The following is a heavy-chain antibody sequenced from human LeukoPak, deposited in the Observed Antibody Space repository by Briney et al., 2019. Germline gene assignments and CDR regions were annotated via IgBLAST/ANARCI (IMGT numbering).Heavy chain of an antibody. V-gene: IGHV3-23*01. CDR1: GFTFSSYA. D-gene: IGHD2-2*01. CDR2: ISASGGTT. CDR3: AKEPREYCSSTSCPNWIDP. Sequence: GVSLRLSCAASGFTFSSYAMSWVRQAPGKGLEWVSAISASGGTTYYADSVKGRFTISRDNSKNTLYLQMRGLRAEDTAVYYCAKEPREYCSSTSCPNWIDPWGQGTLVTVSS. J-gene: IGHJ5*02.